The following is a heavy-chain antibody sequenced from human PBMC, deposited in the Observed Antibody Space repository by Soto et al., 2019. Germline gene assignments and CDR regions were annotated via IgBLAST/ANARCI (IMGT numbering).Heavy chain of an antibody. CDR3: ATPSRYYYDSSGSHFDY. Sequence: ASVKVSCKASGYTFTSYGISWVRQAPGQGLEWMGWISAYNGETIYAQKFQGRVTMTEDTSTDTAYMELSSLRSEDTAVYYCATPSRYYYDSSGSHFDYWGQGTLVTVSS. J-gene: IGHJ4*02. CDR2: ISAYNGET. CDR1: GYTFTSYG. D-gene: IGHD3-22*01. V-gene: IGHV1-18*01.